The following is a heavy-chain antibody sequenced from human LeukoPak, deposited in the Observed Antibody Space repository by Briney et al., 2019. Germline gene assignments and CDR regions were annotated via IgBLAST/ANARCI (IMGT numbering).Heavy chain of an antibody. CDR3: ARALYYGSGSSQTYYFDY. CDR2: IIPIFGTA. Sequence: GASVKVSCKASGGTFSSYGISWVRQAPRLGLEWMGGIIPIFGTANYAQKFQGRVTITADESTSTAYMELSSLRSEDTAVYYCARALYYGSGSSQTYYFDYWGQGTLVTVSS. V-gene: IGHV1-69*13. CDR1: GGTFSSYG. J-gene: IGHJ4*02. D-gene: IGHD3-10*01.